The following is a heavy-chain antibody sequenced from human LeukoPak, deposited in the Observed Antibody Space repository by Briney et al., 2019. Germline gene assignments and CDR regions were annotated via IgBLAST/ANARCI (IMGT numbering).Heavy chain of an antibody. CDR2: ISGSGDST. D-gene: IGHD2-2*01. CDR3: AKDSVLVPAADDAFDI. V-gene: IGHV3-23*01. CDR1: GFPFIIGNHA. Sequence: PGGSLRLSCAVSGFPFIIGNHAMSWVRQAPGKGLEWVSTISGSGDSTYYADSVKGRFTISRDNSKNTLYLQMNSLRAGDTAVYYCAKDSVLVPAADDAFDIWGQGTMVTVSS. J-gene: IGHJ3*02.